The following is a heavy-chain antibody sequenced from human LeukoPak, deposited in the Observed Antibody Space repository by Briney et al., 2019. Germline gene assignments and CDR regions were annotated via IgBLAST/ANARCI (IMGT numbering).Heavy chain of an antibody. Sequence: PSETLSLTCTVSGGSISSYYWSWIRQPPGKELEWIGNIYYSGSTDYNPSLKSRVTISLDMSKNQFSLKVTSVTAADTAVYFCARGRRPAGFSARYYFDSWGQGTLVPVSS. CDR1: GGSISSYY. CDR3: ARGRRPAGFSARYYFDS. CDR2: IYYSGST. V-gene: IGHV4-59*01. J-gene: IGHJ4*02. D-gene: IGHD3-10*01.